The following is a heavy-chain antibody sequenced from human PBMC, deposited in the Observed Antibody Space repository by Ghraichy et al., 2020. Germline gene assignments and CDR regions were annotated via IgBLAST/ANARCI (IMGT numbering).Heavy chain of an antibody. CDR3: ARHNGDQYYFDY. CDR1: GGSISSYY. J-gene: IGHJ4*02. V-gene: IGHV4-59*08. CDR2: IYYSGST. D-gene: IGHD4-17*01. Sequence: SQTLSLTCTVSGGSISSYYWSWIRQPPGKGLEWIGYIYYSGSTNYNPSLKSRVTISVDTSKNQFSLKLSSVTAADTAMYYCARHNGDQYYFDYWGQGTLVTVSS.